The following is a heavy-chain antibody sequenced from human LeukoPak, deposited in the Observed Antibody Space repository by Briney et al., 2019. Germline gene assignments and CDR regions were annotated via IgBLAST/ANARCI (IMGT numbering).Heavy chain of an antibody. Sequence: PSETLSLTCTVSGGSISSSSYYWGWIRQPPGKGLEWIGSIYYSGSTYYNPSLKSRVTISVDTSKNQFSLKLSFVTAADTAVYYCARHPSYYDRIDYWGQGTLVTVSS. CDR3: ARHPSYYDRIDY. CDR1: GGSISSSSYY. V-gene: IGHV4-39*07. D-gene: IGHD3-22*01. CDR2: IYYSGST. J-gene: IGHJ4*02.